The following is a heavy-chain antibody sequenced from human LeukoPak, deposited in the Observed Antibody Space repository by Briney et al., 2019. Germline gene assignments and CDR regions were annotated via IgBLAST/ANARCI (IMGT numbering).Heavy chain of an antibody. CDR1: GFIFNSYA. Sequence: QPGGSLRLSCAASGFIFNSYAMSWVRQAPGKGLEWVSAIVGDGDSVTFYTNSVKGRFTISRDNSKNTLYLQMNSLRAEDTAVYYCAKGSAQWELYDYWGQGTLVTVSS. CDR3: AKGSAQWELYDY. J-gene: IGHJ4*02. V-gene: IGHV3-23*01. D-gene: IGHD4-23*01. CDR2: IVGDGDSVT.